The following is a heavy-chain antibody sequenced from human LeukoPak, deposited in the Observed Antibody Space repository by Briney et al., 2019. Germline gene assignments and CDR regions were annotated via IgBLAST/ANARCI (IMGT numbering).Heavy chain of an antibody. Sequence: GASVKVSCKAAGYTFTNYGISWVRQAPGQGLEWMGWISTYNGNTNYAQKLQGRVTMTTDTSTSTAYMELRSLGSDDTAVYYCARELDYYDSSAYYRDASDIWGQGTMVTVSS. D-gene: IGHD3-22*01. CDR2: ISTYNGNT. CDR1: GYTFTNYG. CDR3: ARELDYYDSSAYYRDASDI. V-gene: IGHV1-18*01. J-gene: IGHJ3*02.